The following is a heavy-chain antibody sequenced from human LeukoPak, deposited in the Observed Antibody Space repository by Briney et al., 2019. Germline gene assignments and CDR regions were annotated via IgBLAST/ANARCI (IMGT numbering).Heavy chain of an antibody. CDR1: GFTFDDYA. CDR3: ARDKEGTDAFDI. J-gene: IGHJ3*02. CDR2: ISWNSGSF. D-gene: IGHD3-10*01. V-gene: IGHV3-9*01. Sequence: GGSLRLSCAASGFTFDDYAMHWVRQAPGKGLEWVSGISWNSGSFYYADSVKGRFTISRDNAKNSVYLQMNSLRAEDTAVYYCARDKEGTDAFDIWGQGTMVTVSS.